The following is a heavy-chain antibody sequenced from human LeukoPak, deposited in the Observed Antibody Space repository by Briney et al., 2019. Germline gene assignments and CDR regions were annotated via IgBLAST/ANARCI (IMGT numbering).Heavy chain of an antibody. Sequence: PGGSLRLSCAASGFTFSSYWMHWVRQVPGKGLVWVSRINRDGSGTTYADSVKGRFTISRDNAKNTLYLQMNSLRAEDTAVYYCARVRIGGDNYFDYWGQGTLVTVSS. J-gene: IGHJ4*02. D-gene: IGHD2-15*01. CDR1: GFTFSSYW. CDR2: INRDGSGT. CDR3: ARVRIGGDNYFDY. V-gene: IGHV3-74*01.